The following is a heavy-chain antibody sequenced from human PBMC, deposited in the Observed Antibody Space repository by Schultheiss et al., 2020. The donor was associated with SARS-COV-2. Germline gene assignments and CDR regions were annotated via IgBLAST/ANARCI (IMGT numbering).Heavy chain of an antibody. V-gene: IGHV4-34*11. D-gene: IGHD3-10*01. CDR1: GGSFSGYY. Sequence: SQTLSLTCAVYGGSFSGYYWSWIRQPPGEGLEWIGYIYYSGSTNYNPSLKSRVTMSVDTSKNQFSLKLSSVTAADTAVYYCARAPMVRGVLFNFDYWGQGTLVTVSS. CDR2: IYYSGST. CDR3: ARAPMVRGVLFNFDY. J-gene: IGHJ4*02.